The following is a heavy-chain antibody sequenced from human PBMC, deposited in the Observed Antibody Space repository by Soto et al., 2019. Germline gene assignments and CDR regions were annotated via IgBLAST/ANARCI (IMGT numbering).Heavy chain of an antibody. CDR3: ARLIRTTGTTRLER. D-gene: IGHD4-17*01. Sequence: QLVESGGGLAQPGVSLRLSGAASGFTFSNYWMTWVRQAPGEGLEWVANIKQDASEKYYVDSVRGRFTIYRDNAKNSLYLQMSSLRDEDAAVYYCARLIRTTGTTRLERWGQGTMVTVSS. J-gene: IGHJ4*02. CDR2: IKQDASEK. CDR1: GFTFSNYW. V-gene: IGHV3-7*01.